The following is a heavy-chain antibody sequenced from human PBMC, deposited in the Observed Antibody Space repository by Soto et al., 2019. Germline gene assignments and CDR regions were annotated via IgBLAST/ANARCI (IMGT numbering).Heavy chain of an antibody. CDR1: GFTFNNYA. V-gene: IGHV3-23*01. J-gene: IGHJ5*02. D-gene: IGHD3-22*01. Sequence: DVQLLDSGGDLAQPGGSLRLSCEASGFTFNNYAIAWVRQAPGKGLEWVSGITSSGAAYYADSVRGRFTISRDNSKNTLYLQMNRLRAEDTAVYYCAKGESSVSARDFDPWGQGTLVTVSS. CDR2: ITSSGAA. CDR3: AKGESSVSARDFDP.